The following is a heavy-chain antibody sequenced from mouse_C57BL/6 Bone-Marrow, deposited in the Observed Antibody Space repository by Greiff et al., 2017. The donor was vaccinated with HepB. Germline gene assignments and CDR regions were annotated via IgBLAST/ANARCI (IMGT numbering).Heavy chain of an antibody. CDR2: ISSGGSYT. V-gene: IGHV5-6*01. Sequence: EVQGVESGGDLVKPGGSLKLSCAASGFTFSSYGMSWVRQTPDKRLEWVATISSGGSYTYYPDSVKGRFTISRDNAKNTLYLQMSSLKSEDTAMYYCARHGDPWFAYWGQGTLVTVSA. CDR1: GFTFSSYG. CDR3: ARHGDPWFAY. D-gene: IGHD3-3*01. J-gene: IGHJ3*01.